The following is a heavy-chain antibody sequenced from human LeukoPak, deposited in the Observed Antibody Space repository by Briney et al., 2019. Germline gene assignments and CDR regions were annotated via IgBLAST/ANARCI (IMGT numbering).Heavy chain of an antibody. D-gene: IGHD5-24*01. J-gene: IGHJ4*02. V-gene: IGHV1-69*05. CDR1: GGTFSSYA. CDR2: IIPIFGTA. Sequence: SVKVSCKASGGTFSSYAISWVRQAPGQGLEWMGGIIPIFGTANYAQKFQGRVTITTDESTSTAYMELSSLRSEDTAVYYCARGTEMATTYFDYWGQGTLVTASS. CDR3: ARGTEMATTYFDY.